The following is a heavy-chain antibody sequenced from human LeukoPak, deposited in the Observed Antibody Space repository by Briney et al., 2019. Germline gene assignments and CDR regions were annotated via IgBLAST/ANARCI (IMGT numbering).Heavy chain of an antibody. Sequence: SETLSLTCAVSGGSISSGGYSWSWIRQPPGKGLEWIGYIYHSGSTYYNPSLKSRVTISVDRSKNQFSLKLSSVTAADTAVYYCAGEDSGYDGNWFDPWGQGTLVTVSS. V-gene: IGHV4-30-2*01. D-gene: IGHD5-12*01. CDR1: GGSISSGGYS. CDR3: AGEDSGYDGNWFDP. J-gene: IGHJ5*02. CDR2: IYHSGST.